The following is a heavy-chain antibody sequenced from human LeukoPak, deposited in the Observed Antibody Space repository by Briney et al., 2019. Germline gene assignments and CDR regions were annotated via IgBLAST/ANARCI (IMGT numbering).Heavy chain of an antibody. D-gene: IGHD2-15*01. Sequence: ASVKVSFKASGFTFTTSAMQWVRQAPGQGLEWMGIINPSGGSTSYAQKFQGRVTMTRDTSTSTVYMELSSLRSEDTAVYYCARDRNTPYCSGGSCYSDYYYGMDVWGQGTTVTVSS. CDR3: ARDRNTPYCSGGSCYSDYYYGMDV. V-gene: IGHV1-46*01. CDR2: INPSGGST. CDR1: GFTFTTSA. J-gene: IGHJ6*02.